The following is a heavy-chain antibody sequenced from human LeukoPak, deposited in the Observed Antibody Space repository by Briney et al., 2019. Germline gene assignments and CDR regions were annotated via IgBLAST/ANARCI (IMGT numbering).Heavy chain of an antibody. Sequence: GGSLRLSCAASGFTFSSYAMSWVRQAPGKGLEWVSAISGGGGSTYYADSVKGRFTISRDNSKNTLYLQMNSLRAEDTAVYYCAKDHSAVRLSTFDYWGQGTLVTVSS. CDR2: ISGGGGST. CDR1: GFTFSSYA. D-gene: IGHD4-17*01. CDR3: AKDHSAVRLSTFDY. V-gene: IGHV3-23*01. J-gene: IGHJ4*02.